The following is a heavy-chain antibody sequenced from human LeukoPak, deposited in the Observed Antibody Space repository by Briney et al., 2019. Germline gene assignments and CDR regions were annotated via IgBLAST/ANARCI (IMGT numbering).Heavy chain of an antibody. J-gene: IGHJ4*02. D-gene: IGHD3-22*01. CDR3: ARDQDYYDSSGYYLIFDY. CDR1: GFTFDDYG. V-gene: IGHV3-20*04. CDR2: INWNGGST. Sequence: GGSLRLSCAASGFTFDDYGMSWVRQAPGKGLEWVSGINWNGGSTGYADSVKGRFTISRDNAKNSLYLQMNSLRAEDTAVYYCARDQDYYDSSGYYLIFDYWGQGTLVTVSS.